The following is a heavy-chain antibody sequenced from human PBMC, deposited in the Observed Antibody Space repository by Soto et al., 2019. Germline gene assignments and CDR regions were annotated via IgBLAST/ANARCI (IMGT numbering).Heavy chain of an antibody. CDR3: ALSKQPRPGYYFYGMDV. CDR1: GYSFTNYW. Sequence: GESLKISCKGSGYSFTNYWIGWVRQMPGKGLEWMGIIYPGDSDTRYSPSFQGQVTISADKSITTAYLQWSSLKASDTAIYYCALSKQPRPGYYFYGMDVCGQGTTVTVSS. V-gene: IGHV5-51*01. D-gene: IGHD6-6*01. CDR2: IYPGDSDT. J-gene: IGHJ6*02.